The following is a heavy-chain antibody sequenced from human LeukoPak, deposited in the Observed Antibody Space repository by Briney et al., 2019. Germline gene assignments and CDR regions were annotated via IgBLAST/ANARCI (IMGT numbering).Heavy chain of an antibody. CDR1: GFPFSSYG. D-gene: IGHD1-26*01. CDR3: AKDAASIVGAKGLDY. V-gene: IGHV3-30*02. CDR2: IRYDGSNK. J-gene: IGHJ4*02. Sequence: GSLSLYCAASGFPFSSYGMDWVRQAPGKRLEGVGFIRYDGSNKYYADSEKGRFTISRDNSKNTLYLQMNSLRAEDTAVYYCAKDAASIVGAKGLDYWGQGTLVTASS.